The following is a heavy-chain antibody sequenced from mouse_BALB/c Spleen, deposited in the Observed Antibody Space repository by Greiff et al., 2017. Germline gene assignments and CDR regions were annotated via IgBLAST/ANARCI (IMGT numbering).Heavy chain of an antibody. V-gene: IGHV3-8*02. CDR3: ARAQYYYGSSYWYFDV. CDR1: GDSITSGY. D-gene: IGHD1-1*01. Sequence: VQLKESGPSLVKPSQTLSLTCSVTGDSITSGYWNWIRKFPGNKLEYMGYISYSGSTYYNPSLKSRISITRDTSKNQYYLQLNSVTTEDTATYYCARAQYYYGSSYWYFDVWGAGTTVTVSS. J-gene: IGHJ1*01. CDR2: ISYSGST.